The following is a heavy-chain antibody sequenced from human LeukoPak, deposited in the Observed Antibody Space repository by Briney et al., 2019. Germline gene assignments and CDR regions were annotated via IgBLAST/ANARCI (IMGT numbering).Heavy chain of an antibody. J-gene: IGHJ6*03. V-gene: IGHV1-69*05. CDR2: IIPIFGTA. CDR1: GGTFSSYA. CDR3: ARGNYGGHDYYYYMDV. Sequence: GASVKVSCKASGGTFSSYAISWVRQAPGQGLEWMGGIIPIFGTANYAQKFQGRVTITTDESTSTAYMELSSPRSEDTAVYYCARGNYGGHDYYYYMDVWGKGTTVTVSS. D-gene: IGHD4-23*01.